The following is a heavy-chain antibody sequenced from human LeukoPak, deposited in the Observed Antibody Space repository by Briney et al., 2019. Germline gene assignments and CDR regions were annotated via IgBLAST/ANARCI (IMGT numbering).Heavy chain of an antibody. Sequence: GESLKISCKGSGYTFSSNWIAWVRQMPGKGLEWMGIIYPGDSDTRYSPSFQGQVTISADKSISTAYLQWSSLKASDTAIYYCARQRTTAWFDPWGQGTLVTVSS. CDR1: GYTFSSNW. CDR3: ARQRTTAWFDP. D-gene: IGHD4-11*01. J-gene: IGHJ5*02. CDR2: IYPGDSDT. V-gene: IGHV5-51*01.